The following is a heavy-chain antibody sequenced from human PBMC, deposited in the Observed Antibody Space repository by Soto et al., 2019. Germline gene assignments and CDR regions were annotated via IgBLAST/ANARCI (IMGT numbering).Heavy chain of an antibody. CDR1: GGTFSSYA. V-gene: IGHV1-69*01. J-gene: IGHJ4*02. CDR3: ARLPPYSSPENDY. Sequence: QVQLVQSGAEVKKPGSSVNVSCKASGGTFSSYAISWVRQAPGQGLEWMGGIIPIFGTANYAQKFQGRVTINADDSTSTAYIELSSLRSEDTAVYYCARLPPYSSPENDYWGQGPLVTVSS. CDR2: IIPIFGTA. D-gene: IGHD4-4*01.